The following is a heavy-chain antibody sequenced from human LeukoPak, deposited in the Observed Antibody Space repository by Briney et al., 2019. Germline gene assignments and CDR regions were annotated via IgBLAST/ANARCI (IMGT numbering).Heavy chain of an antibody. CDR1: GFTFSSYW. Sequence: GGSLRLSCAASGFTFSSYWMHWVRQAPGKGLVWVSRINTDGSSTSYADSVKGRFTISRDNAKNTLYLQMNSLRAEDTAVYYCARGGGYLTRDAFDIWGQGTMVTVSS. D-gene: IGHD3-22*01. J-gene: IGHJ3*02. V-gene: IGHV3-74*01. CDR3: ARGGGYLTRDAFDI. CDR2: INTDGSST.